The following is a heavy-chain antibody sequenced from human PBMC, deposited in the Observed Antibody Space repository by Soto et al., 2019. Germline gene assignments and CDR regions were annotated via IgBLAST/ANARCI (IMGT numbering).Heavy chain of an antibody. D-gene: IGHD6-19*01. CDR3: ARDKRIAVAFPYYYYYGMDV. J-gene: IGHJ6*02. Sequence: GGCLRLSRTASGFTFSSYSINWVRQAPWKGLEWGSSISSSSSYIYYADSVKGRSTISRDNGKNSLYLQMNSRRAEDTAVYYCARDKRIAVAFPYYYYYGMDVWGQGTTVTVYS. V-gene: IGHV3-21*01. CDR1: GFTFSSYS. CDR2: ISSSSSYI.